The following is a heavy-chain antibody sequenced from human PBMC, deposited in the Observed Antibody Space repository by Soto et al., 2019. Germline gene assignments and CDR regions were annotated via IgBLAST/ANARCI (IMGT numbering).Heavy chain of an antibody. V-gene: IGHV3-48*02. D-gene: IGHD3-16*01. CDR3: ARVQGRLGELPPPYFDY. Sequence: EVQLVESGGGLVQPGGSLRLSCAASGFTFSSYSMNWVRQAPGKGLEWVSYISSSSSTIYYADSVKGRFTISRDNAKNSLYLQMNSLRDEDTAVYYCARVQGRLGELPPPYFDYWGQGTLVTVSS. J-gene: IGHJ4*02. CDR2: ISSSSSTI. CDR1: GFTFSSYS.